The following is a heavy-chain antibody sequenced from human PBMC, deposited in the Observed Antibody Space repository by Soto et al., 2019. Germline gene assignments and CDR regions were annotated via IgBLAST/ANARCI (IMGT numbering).Heavy chain of an antibody. Sequence: SETLSLTCTVSGDSISSSSYYWGWIRQPPGKGLVWIGNIYYSGSTYYNPSLKSRVTISVDTSKNQFSLKLSSVTAADTAVYYCARQGCSSTSCYAPYYYYMDVWGKGTTVTVSS. CDR1: GDSISSSSYY. J-gene: IGHJ6*03. CDR3: ARQGCSSTSCYAPYYYYMDV. CDR2: IYYSGST. V-gene: IGHV4-39*01. D-gene: IGHD2-2*01.